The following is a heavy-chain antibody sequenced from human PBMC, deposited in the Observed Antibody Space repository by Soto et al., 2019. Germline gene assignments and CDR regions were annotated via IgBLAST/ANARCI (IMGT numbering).Heavy chain of an antibody. J-gene: IGHJ6*02. CDR3: ARDRYSGWYTAYYYGMDV. D-gene: IGHD6-19*01. CDR1: GFTSSSYA. CDR2: ISYDGSNK. Sequence: QVQLVESGGGVVQPGRSLRLSCAASGFTSSSYAMHWVRQAPGKGLEWVAVISYDGSNKYYADSVKGRFTISRDNSKNTLYLQMNSLRAEDTAVYYCARDRYSGWYTAYYYGMDVWGQGTTVTVSS. V-gene: IGHV3-30-3*01.